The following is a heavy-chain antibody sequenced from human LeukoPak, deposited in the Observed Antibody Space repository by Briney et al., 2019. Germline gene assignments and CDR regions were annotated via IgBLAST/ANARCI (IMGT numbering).Heavy chain of an antibody. CDR1: GYTYTAHY. Sequence: GASVKVSCRASGYTYTAHYIHWVRQAPGQGLEWMGWISPYNGNTNYAQKLQGRVTMTTDTSTSTAYMELSRLTSDDTAIYYCARDWRGSYFPDFWGRGTLVTVSS. D-gene: IGHD1-26*01. J-gene: IGHJ4*02. CDR3: ARDWRGSYFPDF. V-gene: IGHV1-18*04. CDR2: ISPYNGNT.